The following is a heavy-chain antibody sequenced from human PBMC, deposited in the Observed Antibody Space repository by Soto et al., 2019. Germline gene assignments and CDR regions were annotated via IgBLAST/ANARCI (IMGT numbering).Heavy chain of an antibody. Sequence: QLQLVQSGGEVKKPGASVRVSCEAYGYPFSKYGISWIRQAPGQGLEWMGWIKPDNGNTDYAQKFQRRVTMTTDTSSNTAYMELRSLRSDDTAVYYCATSYDSGFDPWGQGTLVSVSS. D-gene: IGHD5-12*01. CDR1: GYPFSKYG. CDR2: IKPDNGNT. V-gene: IGHV1-18*04. J-gene: IGHJ5*02. CDR3: ATSYDSGFDP.